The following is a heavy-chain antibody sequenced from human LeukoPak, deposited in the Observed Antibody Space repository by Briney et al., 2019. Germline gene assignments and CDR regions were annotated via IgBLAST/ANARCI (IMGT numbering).Heavy chain of an antibody. D-gene: IGHD3-22*01. V-gene: IGHV4-39*07. CDR3: ARDPITMIVEGGGPIDY. CDR2: IYYSGST. J-gene: IGHJ4*02. Sequence: SETLSLTCTVSGGSISSSSYYWGWIRQPPGKGLEWIGSIYYSGSTYYNPSLKSRVTISVDTSKNQFSLKLSSVTAADTAVYYCARDPITMIVEGGGPIDYWGQGTLVTVSS. CDR1: GGSISSSSYY.